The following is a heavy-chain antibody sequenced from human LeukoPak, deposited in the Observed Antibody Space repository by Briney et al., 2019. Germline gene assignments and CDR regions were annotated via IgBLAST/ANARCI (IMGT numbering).Heavy chain of an antibody. Sequence: PSQTLSLTCTISGGSISSGSYYWSWIRQPPGKGLEWIGEVNHSGSTNYNPSLKSRVTISVDTSKNQFSLKLSSVTAADTAVYYCARYRRYCSGGSCYSAWFDPWGQGTLVTVSS. CDR2: VNHSGST. J-gene: IGHJ5*02. D-gene: IGHD2-15*01. V-gene: IGHV4-39*07. CDR3: ARYRRYCSGGSCYSAWFDP. CDR1: GGSISSGSYY.